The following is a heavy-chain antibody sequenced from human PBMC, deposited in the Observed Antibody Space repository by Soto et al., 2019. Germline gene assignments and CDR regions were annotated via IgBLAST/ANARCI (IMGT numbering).Heavy chain of an antibody. V-gene: IGHV4-34*01. D-gene: IGHD6-19*01. CDR2: INDSGST. CDR3: AGGSGWFVRRSFTDY. Sequence: QVQLQQWAAELLKPSGTLSLTCASYGGSFSGYYWSWIRQPPGTGLEWMGEINDSGSTNYNPSRKSRVTISVDTSKTQFSLKLSSVTASDTAVYYCAGGSGWFVRRSFTDYWGQGTLVTVSS. CDR1: GGSFSGYY. J-gene: IGHJ4*02.